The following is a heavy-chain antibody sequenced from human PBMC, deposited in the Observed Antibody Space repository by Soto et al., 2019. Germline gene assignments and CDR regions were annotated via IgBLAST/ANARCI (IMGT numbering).Heavy chain of an antibody. Sequence: SVKVSCKASGGTFSSYAISWVRQAPGQGLEWMGGIIPIFGTANYAQKFQGRVTIIADESTSTAYMELSSLRSEDTAVYYCARGDYYGSGSYYNAYYYGMDVWGQGTTVTVS. V-gene: IGHV1-69*13. CDR1: GGTFSSYA. CDR2: IIPIFGTA. D-gene: IGHD3-10*01. J-gene: IGHJ6*02. CDR3: ARGDYYGSGSYYNAYYYGMDV.